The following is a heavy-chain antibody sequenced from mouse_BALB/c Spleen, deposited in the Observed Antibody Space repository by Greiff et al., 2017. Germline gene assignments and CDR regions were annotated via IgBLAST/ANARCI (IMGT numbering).Heavy chain of an antibody. J-gene: IGHJ4*01. V-gene: IGHV5-17*02. Sequence: DVKLVESGGGLVQPGGSRKLSCAASGFTFSSFGMHWVRQAPEKGLEWVAYISSGSSTIYYADTVKGRFTISRDNPKNTLFLQMTSLRSEDTAMYYCARYGKGLYYYAMDYWGQGTSVTVSS. D-gene: IGHD2-1*01. CDR1: GFTFSSFG. CDR2: ISSGSSTI. CDR3: ARYGKGLYYYAMDY.